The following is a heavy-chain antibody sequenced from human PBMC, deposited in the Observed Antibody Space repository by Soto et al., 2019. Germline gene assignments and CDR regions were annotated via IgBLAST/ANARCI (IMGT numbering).Heavy chain of an antibody. CDR1: GGSISSSNW. D-gene: IGHD5-18*01. CDR3: ARRVGYSYGPYYFDY. J-gene: IGHJ4*02. CDR2: IYHSGST. Sequence: SETLSLTCAVSGGSISSSNWWSWVRQPPGKGLEWIGEIYHSGSTNNNPSLKSRVTISVDKSKNQFSLKLSSVTAADTAVYYCARRVGYSYGPYYFDYWGQGTLVTVSS. V-gene: IGHV4-4*02.